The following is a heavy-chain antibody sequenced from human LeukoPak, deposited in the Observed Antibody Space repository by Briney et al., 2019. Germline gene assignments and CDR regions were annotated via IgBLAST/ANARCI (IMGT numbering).Heavy chain of an antibody. D-gene: IGHD5-18*01. CDR2: ISGSGGST. CDR3: AKIPNDTAMVFNYYYYMDV. J-gene: IGHJ6*03. Sequence: GGSLRLSCAASGFTFSSYAMSWVRQAPGKGLEWVSAISGSGGSTYYADSVKGRFTISRDNSKNTLYLQMNSLRAEDTAVYYCAKIPNDTAMVFNYYYYMDVWGKGTTVTVSS. V-gene: IGHV3-23*01. CDR1: GFTFSSYA.